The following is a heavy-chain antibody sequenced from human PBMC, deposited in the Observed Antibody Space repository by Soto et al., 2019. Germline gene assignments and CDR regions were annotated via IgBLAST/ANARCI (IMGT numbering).Heavy chain of an antibody. CDR1: AFTFSNYG. CDR3: AKENSGYEK. V-gene: IGHV3-23*01. Sequence: GGSLRLSCIASAFTFSNYGMSWVRLVPGKGLEWVSAISSGGSTFYAESVKGRFTISRDNSKNTLYLQMNSLRAEDTAIYYCAKENSGYEKWGQGTLVTVSS. D-gene: IGHD5-12*01. J-gene: IGHJ4*02. CDR2: ISSGGST.